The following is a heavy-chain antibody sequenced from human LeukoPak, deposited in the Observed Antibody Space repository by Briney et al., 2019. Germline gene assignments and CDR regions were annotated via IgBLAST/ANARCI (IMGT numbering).Heavy chain of an antibody. Sequence: ASVKVSCKASGGTFISYAISWVRQAPGQGLEWMGGIIPIFGTANYAQKFQGRVTITADESTSTAYMELSSLRSEDTAVYYCARGEAVAGTVDYWGQGTLVTVSS. CDR2: IIPIFGTA. CDR3: ARGEAVAGTVDY. J-gene: IGHJ4*02. V-gene: IGHV1-69*01. D-gene: IGHD6-19*01. CDR1: GGTFISYA.